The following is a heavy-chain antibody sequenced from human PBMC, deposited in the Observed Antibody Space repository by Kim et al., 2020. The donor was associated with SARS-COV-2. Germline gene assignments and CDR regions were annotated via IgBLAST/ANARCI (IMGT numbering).Heavy chain of an antibody. Sequence: GGSLRLSCVASGLTFSSYSMNWVRQAPGKGLEWVSHIKSSSSTIYSADSVKGRFTITRDNAKNSLYLQMKSLRAEDKAVYYCARGAYYYDSSGYYYWVQGALLTVSS. J-gene: IGHJ4*02. V-gene: IGHV3-48*04. CDR3: ARGAYYYDSSGYYY. D-gene: IGHD3-22*01. CDR2: IKSSSSTI. CDR1: GLTFSSYS.